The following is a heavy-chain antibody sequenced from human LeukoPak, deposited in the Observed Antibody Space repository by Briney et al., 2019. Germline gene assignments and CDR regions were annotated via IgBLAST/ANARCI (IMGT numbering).Heavy chain of an antibody. CDR2: INPSGGST. Sequence: ASVKVSCKASGYTFTGYYMHWVRQAPGQGLEWMGIINPSGGSTSYAQKFQGRVTMTRDTSTSTVYMELSSLRSEDTAVYYCASEAIVGATPKSYGMDVWGQGTTVTVSS. D-gene: IGHD1-26*01. CDR1: GYTFTGYY. CDR3: ASEAIVGATPKSYGMDV. J-gene: IGHJ6*02. V-gene: IGHV1-46*01.